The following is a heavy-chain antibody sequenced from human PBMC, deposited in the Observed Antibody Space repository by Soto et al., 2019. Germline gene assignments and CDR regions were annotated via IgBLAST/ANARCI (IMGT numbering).Heavy chain of an antibody. Sequence: GGSLRLSCAASGFTFRIFTMNWVRQAPGKGLLCVSPISSNSAYIYYTDALRGRFTISRDNAKNTLHLQMNNLKAEDTAVYYCTRGASRDSSARGWFDPWGPGTLVTVSS. CDR2: ISSNSAYI. CDR1: GFTFRIFT. V-gene: IGHV3-21*04. J-gene: IGHJ5*02. D-gene: IGHD6-13*01. CDR3: TRGASRDSSARGWFDP.